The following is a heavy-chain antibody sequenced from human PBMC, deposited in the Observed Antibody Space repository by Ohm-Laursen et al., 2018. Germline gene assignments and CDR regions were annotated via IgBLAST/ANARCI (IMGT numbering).Heavy chain of an antibody. CDR2: IYYSGST. Sequence: SQTLSLTCTVSGGSISRYYWSWIRQPPGKGLEWIGYIYYSGSTYYNPSLKSRVIIPVNTSKNQFSLKLSSVTAADTAVYYCARHGYCTNGVCYNYYYYGMDVWGQGTTVTVSS. V-gene: IGHV4-59*04. J-gene: IGHJ6*02. CDR3: ARHGYCTNGVCYNYYYYGMDV. CDR1: GGSISRYY. D-gene: IGHD2-8*01.